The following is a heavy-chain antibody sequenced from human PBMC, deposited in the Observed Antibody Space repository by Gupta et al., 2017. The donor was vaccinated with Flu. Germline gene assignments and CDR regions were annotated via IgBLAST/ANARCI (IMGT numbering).Heavy chain of an antibody. V-gene: IGHV4-31*03. D-gene: IGHD3-22*01. CDR2: IYYSGST. CDR3: AREVHYYDSSGYYPIFDY. Sequence: QVQLQESGPGLVKPSQTLSLTCTVSGGSISSGGYYWSWIRQHPGKALEWIGYIYYSGSTYYNPSLKSRVTISVDTSKNQFSLKLSSVTAADTAVYYCAREVHYYDSSGYYPIFDYWGQGTLVTVSS. J-gene: IGHJ4*02. CDR1: GGSISSGGYY.